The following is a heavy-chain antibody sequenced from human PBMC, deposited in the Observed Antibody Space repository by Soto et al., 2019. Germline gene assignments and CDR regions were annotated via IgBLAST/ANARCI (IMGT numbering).Heavy chain of an antibody. Sequence: EVQLVESGGGLVQPGRSLRLSCAASGFTFDDYAMHWVRQAPGKGLEWVSGISWNSGSIGYADSVKGRFTISRDNAKNSLDLQMNSLRAEDTALYYCAKDISEYSSSWYAFDIWGQGTMVTVSS. D-gene: IGHD6-6*01. V-gene: IGHV3-9*01. CDR3: AKDISEYSSSWYAFDI. CDR1: GFTFDDYA. J-gene: IGHJ3*02. CDR2: ISWNSGSI.